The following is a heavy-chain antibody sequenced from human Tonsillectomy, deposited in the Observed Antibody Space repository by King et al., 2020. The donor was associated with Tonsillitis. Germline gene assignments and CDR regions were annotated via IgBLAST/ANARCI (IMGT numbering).Heavy chain of an antibody. V-gene: IGHV1-46*03. CDR3: ARRSAVAGTGDY. J-gene: IGHJ4*02. D-gene: IGHD6-19*01. CDR1: GYTFTSYY. CDR2: INPSGGST. Sequence: QLVQSGAEVKKPGASVKVSCKASGYTFTSYYMHWVRQAPGQGLEWMGIINPSGGSTSYAQKFQGRVTMTRDTSTSTVYMELSSLGSEDTAVYYCARRSAVAGTGDYWGQGTLVTVSS.